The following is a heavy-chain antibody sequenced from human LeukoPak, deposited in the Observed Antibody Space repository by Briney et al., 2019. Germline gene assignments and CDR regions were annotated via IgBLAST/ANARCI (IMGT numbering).Heavy chain of an antibody. J-gene: IGHJ6*03. CDR3: ARGRGTGGSNRDFYFYYYMDV. CDR2: INGGNGNT. V-gene: IGHV1-3*01. CDR1: GYTFPTFA. Sequence: ASVKVSCKASGYTFPTFAIHWVRQAPGQRPEWMGWINGGNGNTKYSQKFQGRVTITRDTSAGTAYMELTSLRSEDMAVYYCARGRGTGGSNRDFYFYYYMDVWGNGTTVIVSS. D-gene: IGHD6-13*01.